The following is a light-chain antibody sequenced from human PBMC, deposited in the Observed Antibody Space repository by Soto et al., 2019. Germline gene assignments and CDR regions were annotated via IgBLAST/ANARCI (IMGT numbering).Light chain of an antibody. V-gene: IGKV4-1*01. Sequence: DIVLTQSPHSLAVSLGERATINCKSSQSLLSDSNKKNYLVWHQHKPGQPPKVLLSWASTRISGVPDRFSGSGSGTDFTRTIINLQAEDVAVYYCQQYYGAPLTFGGGTKVEIK. CDR3: QQYYGAPLT. CDR2: WAS. J-gene: IGKJ4*01. CDR1: QSLLSDSNKKNY.